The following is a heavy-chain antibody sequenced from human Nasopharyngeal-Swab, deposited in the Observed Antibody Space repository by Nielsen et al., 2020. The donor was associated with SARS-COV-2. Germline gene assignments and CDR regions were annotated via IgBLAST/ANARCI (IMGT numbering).Heavy chain of an antibody. Sequence: GESLKISCTASGYTFSRHWMHWVRQAPGKRLVWVSRVNQDGSRTDYADSVRGRFTISRDNAKNTLYLQMNSLRVEDTALYYCVKHQGSSSDQWGQGTLVTVSS. CDR2: VNQDGSRT. CDR3: VKHQGSSSDQ. CDR1: GYTFSRHW. V-gene: IGHV3-74*01. J-gene: IGHJ4*02.